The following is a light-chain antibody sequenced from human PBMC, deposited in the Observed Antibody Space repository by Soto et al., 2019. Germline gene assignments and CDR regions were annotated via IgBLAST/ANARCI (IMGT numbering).Light chain of an antibody. V-gene: IGKV3-11*01. J-gene: IGKJ5*01. CDR2: DAS. CDR3: EQRTDWPPAVT. CDR1: QSVRSY. Sequence: IVLTQSPATLSLSPEETATLSCRASQSVRSYLAWYQHQPGQAPRLLIYDASNRATGIPARFSGSGSGTDFTLTISSLEPEDFADYYCEQRTDWPPAVTFGQGTRLEIK.